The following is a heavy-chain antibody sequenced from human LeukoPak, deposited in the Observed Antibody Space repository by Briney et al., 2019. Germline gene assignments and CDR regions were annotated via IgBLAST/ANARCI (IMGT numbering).Heavy chain of an antibody. D-gene: IGHD2-21*02. CDR2: ISNSGTT. Sequence: LRLSCAASGFTFSDYYMSWVRQAPGKGLEWIGSISNSGTTSYNPSLKSRVSISLDTSNNHFSLRLGSVTAADTAIYYCARDVVVTSSPDAFDIWGPGTMVIVSS. CDR3: ARDVVVTSSPDAFDI. J-gene: IGHJ3*02. V-gene: IGHV4-31*02. CDR1: GFTFSDYY.